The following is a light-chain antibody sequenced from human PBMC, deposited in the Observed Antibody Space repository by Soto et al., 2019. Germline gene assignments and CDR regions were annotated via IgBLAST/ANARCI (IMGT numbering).Light chain of an antibody. V-gene: IGKV1-39*01. J-gene: IGKJ4*01. CDR2: AAS. CDR1: QSISTY. CDR3: QHNYSSQRS. Sequence: DIQMTQSPSSLSASVGDRVTITCRASQSISTYLNWYQQKPGKAPNLLIYAASSLQSGVPSRFSGSGSGTDFTLTISSLQHEDFATYYCQHNYSSQRSFGGGTKVEIK.